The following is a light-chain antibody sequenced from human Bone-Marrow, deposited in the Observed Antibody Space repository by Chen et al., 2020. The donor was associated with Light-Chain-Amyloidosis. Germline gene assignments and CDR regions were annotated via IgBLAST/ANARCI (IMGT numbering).Light chain of an antibody. Sequence: DVVMTQSPLSLPVTLGQPASISCRSSQSLVYSDGNTYLNWFQQRPGQSPRRLIYKVSNRDSGVPDRFSGSGSGTDFTLKISRVEAEDGGVYYCMQGTHCLTFGPGTKVDI. J-gene: IGKJ3*01. CDR2: KVS. CDR1: QSLVYSDGNTY. V-gene: IGKV2-30*01. CDR3: MQGTHCLT.